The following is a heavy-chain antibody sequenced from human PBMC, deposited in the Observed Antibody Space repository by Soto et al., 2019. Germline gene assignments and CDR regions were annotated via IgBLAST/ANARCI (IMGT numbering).Heavy chain of an antibody. Sequence: PSETLSLTCTVSGGSISSGGYYWSWIRQHPGKGLEWIGYIYYSGSTYYNPSLKSRVTISVDTSKNQFSLKLSSVTAADTAVYYCARGAGLYYYDSSVFPPVHYYGMDVWGQGTTVTVSS. CDR3: ARGAGLYYYDSSVFPPVHYYGMDV. CDR2: IYYSGST. D-gene: IGHD3-22*01. V-gene: IGHV4-31*03. CDR1: GGSISSGGYY. J-gene: IGHJ6*02.